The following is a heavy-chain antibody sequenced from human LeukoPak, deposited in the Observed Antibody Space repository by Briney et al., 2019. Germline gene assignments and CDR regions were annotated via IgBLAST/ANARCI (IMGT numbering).Heavy chain of an antibody. J-gene: IGHJ5*02. CDR2: ILHDGSKA. CDR3: AKDRYGSGNNWLDR. V-gene: IGHV3-30*18. CDR1: GFTFNSYA. Sequence: PGGSLRLSCRASGFTFNSYAMHWVRQAPGKGLEWVAFILHDGSKAYHADSINGRFTISRDNSNNTLFLQMSSLTTEDTGVYYCAKDRYGSGNNWLDRWGQGTLVTVSS. D-gene: IGHD3-10*01.